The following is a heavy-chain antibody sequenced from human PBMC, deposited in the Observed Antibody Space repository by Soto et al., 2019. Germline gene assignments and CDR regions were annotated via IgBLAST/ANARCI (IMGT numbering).Heavy chain of an antibody. CDR1: GVTFSSYD. Sequence: GGSLRLSCAASGVTFSSYDMHWVRQATGKGLEWVSAIGTAGDTYYPGSVKGRFTISRENAKNSLYLQMNSLRAEDTAVYYCARDGSYCSSTSCGTAFDYWGQGTLVTVSS. CDR3: ARDGSYCSSTSCGTAFDY. V-gene: IGHV3-13*01. D-gene: IGHD2-2*01. J-gene: IGHJ4*02. CDR2: IGTAGDT.